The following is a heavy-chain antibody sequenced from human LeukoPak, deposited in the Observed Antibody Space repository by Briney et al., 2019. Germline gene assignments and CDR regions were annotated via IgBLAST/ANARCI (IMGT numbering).Heavy chain of an antibody. V-gene: IGHV1-2*02. J-gene: IGHJ4*02. Sequence: GASVKVSCKASGYTFTDFYMHWVRQAPGQGLEWMGWIKPNSGGTTYARKYQGRATMTRDTSISTAYMELSRLRSDDTAVYYCAREYPYYDVLTGDYRRGFDYWGQGTPVTVSS. D-gene: IGHD3-9*01. CDR3: AREYPYYDVLTGDYRRGFDY. CDR1: GYTFTDFY. CDR2: IKPNSGGT.